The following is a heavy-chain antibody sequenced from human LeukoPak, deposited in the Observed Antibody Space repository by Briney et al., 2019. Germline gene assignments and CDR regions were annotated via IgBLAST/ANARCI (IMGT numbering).Heavy chain of an antibody. V-gene: IGHV3-15*01. Sequence: GGSLRLSCAASGFTFSNAWMSWVRQAPGKGLEWVGRIKSKSSGGTTDYAAPVKGRFTISRDDSKNTLYLQTNSLKTEDTAVYYCSTGPALVRGVIVDYWGQGTLVTVSS. D-gene: IGHD3-10*01. CDR3: STGPALVRGVIVDY. CDR2: IKSKSSGGTT. J-gene: IGHJ4*02. CDR1: GFTFSNAW.